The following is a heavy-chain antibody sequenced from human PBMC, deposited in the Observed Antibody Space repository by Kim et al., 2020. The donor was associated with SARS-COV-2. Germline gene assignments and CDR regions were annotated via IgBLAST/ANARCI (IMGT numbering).Heavy chain of an antibody. CDR1: GFTVSSNY. CDR2: IYSGGST. Sequence: GGSLRLSCAASGFTVSSNYMSWVRQAPGKGLEWVSVIYSGGSTYYADSVKGRFTISRDNSKNTLYLQMNSLRAEDTAVYYCARDPDTAWFDPWGQGTLVTVSS. V-gene: IGHV3-66*01. CDR3: ARDPDTAWFDP. J-gene: IGHJ5*02. D-gene: IGHD6-25*01.